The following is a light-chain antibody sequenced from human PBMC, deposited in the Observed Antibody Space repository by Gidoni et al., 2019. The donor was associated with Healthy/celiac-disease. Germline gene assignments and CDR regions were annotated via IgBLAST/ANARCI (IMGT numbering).Light chain of an antibody. CDR3: ISYTSSSTVV. V-gene: IGLV2-14*01. J-gene: IGLJ2*01. CDR1: SSDVGGYNY. CDR2: YGR. Sequence: QSALKQPASVSGSPGQSITSSCTGTSSDVGGYNYVSCYQQHPVTAPKLMIYYGRHRPSGVSNRFSCSQSGNTASLTYSALHAADEAEYYCISYTSSSTVVFGGGTTLTVL.